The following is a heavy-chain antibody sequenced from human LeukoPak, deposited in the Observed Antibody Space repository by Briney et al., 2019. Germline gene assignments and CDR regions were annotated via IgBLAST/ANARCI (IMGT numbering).Heavy chain of an antibody. CDR2: IYYSGST. J-gene: IGHJ4*02. V-gene: IGHV4-59*01. D-gene: IGHD6-13*01. CDR1: GGSISSYY. Sequence: SETLSLTCTVSGGSISSYYWNWIRQPPGKGLEWIGYIYYSGSTNYNPSLKSRVTISVDTSKNQFSLKLSSVTAADTAVYYCASSRPYSSSWYGYWGQGTLVTVSS. CDR3: ASSRPYSSSWYGY.